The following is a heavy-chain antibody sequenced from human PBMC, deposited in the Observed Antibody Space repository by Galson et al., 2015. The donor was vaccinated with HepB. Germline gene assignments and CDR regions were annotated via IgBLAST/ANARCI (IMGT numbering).Heavy chain of an antibody. CDR3: ARSIGGEKFDP. D-gene: IGHD3-3*01. J-gene: IGHJ5*02. CDR1: GFSFSSYW. Sequence: SLRLSCAVSGFSFSSYWMTWVRQAPGKGLEWVAQIKQDGTEKYYVDSLKGRFTISRDNARNSLHLQMNSLRVEDTAVYYCARSIGGEKFDPWGQGSLVTVSS. CDR2: IKQDGTEK. V-gene: IGHV3-7*03.